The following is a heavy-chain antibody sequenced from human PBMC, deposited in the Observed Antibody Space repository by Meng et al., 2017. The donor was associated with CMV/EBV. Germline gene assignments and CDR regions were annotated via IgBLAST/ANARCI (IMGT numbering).Heavy chain of an antibody. CDR2: IYYSGST. D-gene: IGHD3-3*01. J-gene: IGHJ4*02. Sequence: SETLSLTCTVSGGSVSSGSYYWSWIRQPPGKGLEWIGYIYYSGSTNYNPSLKSRVTISVDTSKNQFSLKLSSVTAADTAVYYCARATSRGDFWNGYYRSYFDYWGQGTLVTVSS. CDR3: ARATSRGDFWNGYYRSYFDY. CDR1: GGSVSSGSYY. V-gene: IGHV4-61*01.